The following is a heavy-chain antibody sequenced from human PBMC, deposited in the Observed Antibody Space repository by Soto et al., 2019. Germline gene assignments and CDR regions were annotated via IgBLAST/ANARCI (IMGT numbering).Heavy chain of an antibody. CDR2: INPNTGAT. CDR1: GYIFTGFH. V-gene: IGHV1-2*02. D-gene: IGHD2-15*01. J-gene: IGHJ5*02. CDR3: ARGRTLKWNWFDP. Sequence: ASVKVSCKASGYIFTGFHIHWVRQAPGQGLEWMGWINPNTGATKSAQKFQGRVALTWDTSISTAYMELNNMRSDDTAVYYCARGRTLKWNWFDPWGQGTLVTVSS.